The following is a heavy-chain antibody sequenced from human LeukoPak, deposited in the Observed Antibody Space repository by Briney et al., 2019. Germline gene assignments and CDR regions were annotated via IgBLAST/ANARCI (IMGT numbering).Heavy chain of an antibody. Sequence: ASVKVSCKASGYTFTNYVIHWVRQAPGQRLEWMGWIHTGNGNTEYSQKFQGRVTFTRDTSTSTVYMELSSLRSEDTAVYYCARGFCVSGIPYDWFDPWGQGTLVTVSS. CDR1: GYTFTNYV. CDR3: ARGFCVSGIPYDWFDP. J-gene: IGHJ5*02. V-gene: IGHV1-3*04. D-gene: IGHD3-10*01. CDR2: IHTGNGNT.